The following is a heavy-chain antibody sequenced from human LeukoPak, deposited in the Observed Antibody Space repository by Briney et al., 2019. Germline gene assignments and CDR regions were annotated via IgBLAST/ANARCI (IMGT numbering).Heavy chain of an antibody. D-gene: IGHD2-2*01. V-gene: IGHV1-2*02. Sequence: ASVKVSCKTSGYTFTGYYIHWVRQAPGQGLEWMGWINPNSGGTYYSQKFQGRVTMTRDTSISTAYMELSRLRSDDTAVYYCVPASNMPGPYYFDYWGQGALVTVSS. J-gene: IGHJ4*02. CDR1: GYTFTGYY. CDR3: VPASNMPGPYYFDY. CDR2: INPNSGGT.